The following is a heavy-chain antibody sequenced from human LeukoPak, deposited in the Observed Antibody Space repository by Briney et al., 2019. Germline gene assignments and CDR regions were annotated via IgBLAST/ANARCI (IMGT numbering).Heavy chain of an antibody. J-gene: IGHJ4*02. Sequence: SETLSLTCTVSGGSISSYYWSWIRQPAGKGLEWIGRIYTSGSTNYNPSLKSRVTMSVDTSKNQFSLKLSSVTAADTAVYYCARSSYSSSPGGFDYWGQGTLVTVSS. CDR1: GGSISSYY. D-gene: IGHD6-6*01. CDR3: ARSSYSSSPGGFDY. CDR2: IYTSGST. V-gene: IGHV4-4*07.